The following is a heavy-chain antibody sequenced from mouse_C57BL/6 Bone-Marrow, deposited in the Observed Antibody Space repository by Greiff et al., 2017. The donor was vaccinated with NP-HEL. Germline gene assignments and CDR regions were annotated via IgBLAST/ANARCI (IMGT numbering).Heavy chain of an antibody. CDR2: ISSGSSTI. V-gene: IGHV5-17*01. CDR1: GFTFSDYG. CDR3: ARDLLWLRKAYYFDY. D-gene: IGHD2-2*01. J-gene: IGHJ2*01. Sequence: EVQLVESGGGLVKPGGSLKLSCAASGFTFSDYGMHWVRQAPEKGLEWVAYISSGSSTIYYADTVKGRFTISRDNAKNTLFLQMTSLRSEDTAMYYCARDLLWLRKAYYFDYWGQGTTLTVSS.